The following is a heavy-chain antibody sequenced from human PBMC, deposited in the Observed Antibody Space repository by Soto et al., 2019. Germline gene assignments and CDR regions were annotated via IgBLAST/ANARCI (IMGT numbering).Heavy chain of an antibody. V-gene: IGHV4-39*01. J-gene: IGHJ4*02. CDR2: VYYRGRS. CDR3: ARTGNIAARRGAFDY. Sequence: SETLSLTCTVSGGSVTNSSYYWGWIRQSPGKGLEWIGSVYYRGRSYSKSSVKSRVTISVDTSKNQFSLNLNSVTAADTAVYYCARTGNIAARRGAFDYWGQGTLVTVSS. D-gene: IGHD6-6*01. CDR1: GGSVTNSSYY.